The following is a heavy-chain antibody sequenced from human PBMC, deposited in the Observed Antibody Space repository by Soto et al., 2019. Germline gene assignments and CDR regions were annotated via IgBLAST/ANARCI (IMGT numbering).Heavy chain of an antibody. V-gene: IGHV1-69*01. Sequence: QVQLVQSGAEVKKPGSSMKVSCKASGGTFRTYAINCVRQAPGQGLEWMGGIVPIFATANYAQKFQGRVTITADESTRTAYMDLSSLRSADTAVYYCAKISAVACTPRPFYSYPAMDVWGQGNTVNVSS. J-gene: IGHJ6*02. CDR3: AKISAVACTPRPFYSYPAMDV. CDR1: GGTFRTYA. D-gene: IGHD6-19*01. CDR2: IVPIFATA.